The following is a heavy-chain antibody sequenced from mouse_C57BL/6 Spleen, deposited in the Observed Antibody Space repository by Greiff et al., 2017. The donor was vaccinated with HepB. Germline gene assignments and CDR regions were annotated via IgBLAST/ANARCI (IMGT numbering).Heavy chain of an antibody. J-gene: IGHJ4*01. CDR2: IYPGSGST. CDR3: AAGPIRAGDYYAMDY. Sequence: QVQLQQPGAELVKPGASVKMSCKASGYTFTSYWITWVKQRPGQGLEWIGDIYPGSGSTNYNEKFKSKATLTVDTSSSTAYMQLSSLTSEDSAVYYCAAGPIRAGDYYAMDYWGQGTSVTVSS. D-gene: IGHD3-1*01. V-gene: IGHV1-55*01. CDR1: GYTFTSYW.